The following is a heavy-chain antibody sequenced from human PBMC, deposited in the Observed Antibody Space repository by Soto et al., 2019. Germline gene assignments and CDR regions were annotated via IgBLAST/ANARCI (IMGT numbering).Heavy chain of an antibody. D-gene: IGHD5-18*01. J-gene: IGHJ6*02. CDR1: GYTFTSYY. V-gene: IGHV1-46*01. CDR2: INPSGGST. Sequence: GASVKVSCKASGYTFTSYYMHWVRQAPGQGLEWMGIINPSGGSTSYAQKFQGRVTMTRDTSTSTVYMELSSLRSEDTAVYYCASGIQRYYYYYYGMDVWGQGTTVTAP. CDR3: ASGIQRYYYYYYGMDV.